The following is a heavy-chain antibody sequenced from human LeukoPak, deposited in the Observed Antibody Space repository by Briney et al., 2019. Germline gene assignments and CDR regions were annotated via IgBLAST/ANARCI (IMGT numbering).Heavy chain of an antibody. CDR3: ASTVSGLRAFDI. J-gene: IGHJ3*02. CDR2: IIPILGIA. D-gene: IGHD3-10*01. V-gene: IGHV1-69*04. CDR1: GGTFSSYA. Sequence: GASVKVSCKASGGTFSSYAISWVRQAPGQGLEWMGRIIPILGIANYAQKFQGRVTITADKSTSTAYMELSSLRSEDTAVYYCASTVSGLRAFDIWGQGTMVTVSS.